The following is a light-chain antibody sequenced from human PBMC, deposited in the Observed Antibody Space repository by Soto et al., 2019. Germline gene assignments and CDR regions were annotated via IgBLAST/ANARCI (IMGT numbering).Light chain of an antibody. CDR2: DTY. CDR1: RSVASN. J-gene: IGKJ1*01. Sequence: EIVMTQSPDTLSMPPGESATLSCRASRSVASNFAWCHQKHGQAPGLLICDTYPRATEVPARFSGSGSGPEFTLTISCLQSEDFAVYYCQQYNDRPPGTFGQGTKVDIK. V-gene: IGKV3-15*01. CDR3: QQYNDRPPGT.